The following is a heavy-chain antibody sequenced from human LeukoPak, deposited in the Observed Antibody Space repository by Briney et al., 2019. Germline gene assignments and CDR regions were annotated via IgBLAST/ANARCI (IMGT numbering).Heavy chain of an antibody. CDR3: ARDRSSCSGGSCTEVLDY. CDR1: GYSISSGYY. V-gene: IGHV4-38-2*02. Sequence: SETLSLTCTVSGYSISSGYYWGWIRRPPGKGLEWIGSIYHSGSTYYNPSLKSQVTISVDTSKNQFSLKLSSVTAADTAVYYCARDRSSCSGGSCTEVLDYWGQGTLVTVSS. CDR2: IYHSGST. D-gene: IGHD2-15*01. J-gene: IGHJ4*02.